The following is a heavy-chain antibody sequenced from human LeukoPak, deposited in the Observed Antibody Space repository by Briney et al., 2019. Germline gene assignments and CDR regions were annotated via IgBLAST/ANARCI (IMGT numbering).Heavy chain of an antibody. D-gene: IGHD4-11*01. J-gene: IGHJ4*02. Sequence: GGSLRLSCAASGFTFSSYAMTWVRQTPGRGLEWVSSISGVSGNTYYADSVKGGFTISRDNSKNTLYLQMNSLRAEDTAVYYCAKDESGQDYSNYSPFDYWGQGTLVTVSS. CDR1: GFTFSSYA. CDR3: AKDESGQDYSNYSPFDY. V-gene: IGHV3-23*01. CDR2: ISGVSGNT.